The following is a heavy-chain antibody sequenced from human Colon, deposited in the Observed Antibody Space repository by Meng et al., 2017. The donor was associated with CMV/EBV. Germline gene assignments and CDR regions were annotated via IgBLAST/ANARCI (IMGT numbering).Heavy chain of an antibody. CDR2: VSISGST. J-gene: IGHJ4*02. D-gene: IGHD6-19*01. Sequence: GSISSGSYFGSWIRQPAGKGLEWIGRVSISGSTNYNPSLKSRVIISVDTSKNQFSLELSSVTASDTAVYYCARGGGLVVAARYSFDSWGQGSLVTVSS. CDR3: ARGGGLVVAARYSFDS. CDR1: GSISSGSYF. V-gene: IGHV4-61*02.